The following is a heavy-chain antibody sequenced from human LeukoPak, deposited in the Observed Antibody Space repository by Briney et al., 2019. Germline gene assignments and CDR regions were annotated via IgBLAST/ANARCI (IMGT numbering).Heavy chain of an antibody. D-gene: IGHD6-19*01. CDR1: GFTFSTYA. CDR2: ISGSGGST. J-gene: IGHJ4*02. Sequence: PGGSLRLSCVASGFTFSTYAMSWVRQAPGKGLEWVSVISGSGGSTYYAESVKGRFAISTDNSKNTLYLQMNSLRAEDTAVYYCAGSFTRGWFAWGHWGQGTLVTVSS. V-gene: IGHV3-23*01. CDR3: AGSFTRGWFAWGH.